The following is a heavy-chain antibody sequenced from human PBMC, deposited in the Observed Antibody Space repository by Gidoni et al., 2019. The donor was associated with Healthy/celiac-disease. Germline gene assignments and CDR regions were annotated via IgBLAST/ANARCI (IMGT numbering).Heavy chain of an antibody. Sequence: EVQLLESGGGLVQPGGSLRPSCAASGFPFSSYAMSWVRQAPGKGLEWVSAISGSGGITYYADSVKGRFTISRDNSKNTLYLQMNSLRAEDTAVYYCAKDSADGDYGGYWYFDLWGRGTLVTVSS. CDR3: AKDSADGDYGGYWYFDL. D-gene: IGHD4-17*01. V-gene: IGHV3-23*01. CDR1: GFPFSSYA. CDR2: ISGSGGIT. J-gene: IGHJ2*01.